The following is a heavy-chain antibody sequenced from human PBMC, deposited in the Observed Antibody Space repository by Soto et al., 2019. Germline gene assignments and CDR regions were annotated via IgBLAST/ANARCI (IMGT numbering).Heavy chain of an antibody. J-gene: IGHJ4*02. CDR2: IYYSGST. CDR1: GGAISSGGYY. D-gene: IGHD6-13*01. CDR3: ARAYSSSWLLSY. Sequence: SETLALTCTVSGGAISSGGYYWSWIRQHPGKGLEWIGYIYYSGSTYYNPSLKSRVTISVDTSKNQFSLKLSSVTAADTAVYYCARAYSSSWLLSYWGQGTLVTVAS. V-gene: IGHV4-31*03.